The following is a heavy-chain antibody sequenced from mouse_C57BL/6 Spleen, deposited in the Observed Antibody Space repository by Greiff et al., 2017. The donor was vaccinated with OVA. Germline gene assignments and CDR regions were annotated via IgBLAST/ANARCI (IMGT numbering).Heavy chain of an antibody. CDR1: GYTFTSYW. CDR2: IYPSDSET. V-gene: IGHV1-61*01. Sequence: VQLQQPGAELVRPGSSVKLSCKASGYTFTSYWMDWVKQRPGQGLEWIGNIYPSDSETHYNQKFKVKATLTVDKSSSTAYMQLSSLTSEDSAVYYCARLNGSAPAFDVWGTGTTVTVSS. D-gene: IGHD1-1*01. J-gene: IGHJ1*03. CDR3: ARLNGSAPAFDV.